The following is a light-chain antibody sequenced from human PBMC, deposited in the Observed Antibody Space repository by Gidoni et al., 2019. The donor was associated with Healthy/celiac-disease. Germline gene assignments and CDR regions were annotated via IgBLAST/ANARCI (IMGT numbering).Light chain of an antibody. Sequence: DIQMTQSPSTLSASVGDRVTITCRASQSISSWLAWDQQKPGNAPKLLIYDASSLESGVPSRFSGIGSGTEFTLTISSLQPDVFATYYCQQYNSYPWTFXQXTKVEIK. J-gene: IGKJ1*01. CDR1: QSISSW. CDR2: DAS. CDR3: QQYNSYPWT. V-gene: IGKV1-5*01.